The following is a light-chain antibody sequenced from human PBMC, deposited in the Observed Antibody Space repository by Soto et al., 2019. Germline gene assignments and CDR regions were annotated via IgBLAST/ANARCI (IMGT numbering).Light chain of an antibody. CDR2: EAS. Sequence: EIVLTPSPATLSLSPGERANLSCRAGQTVSSSLAWYQQKPGQAPRLLIYEASNRATGIPARFSGSGSGADFTLTISSLEPEDFAVYYCQQYNNWPPETFGQGTKVDIK. CDR3: QQYNNWPPET. V-gene: IGKV3-11*01. CDR1: QTVSSS. J-gene: IGKJ1*01.